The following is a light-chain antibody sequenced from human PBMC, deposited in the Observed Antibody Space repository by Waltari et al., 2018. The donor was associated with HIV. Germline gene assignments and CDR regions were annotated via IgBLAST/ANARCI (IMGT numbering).Light chain of an antibody. V-gene: IGLV2-23*02. CDR3: CSFIGRSTLI. CDR1: SSDIGGYDF. Sequence: QSALTQPASVSGSPGQSLTISCTGSSSDIGGYDFVSCYQQHPGKAPKLIIYDVIERPSGVSNRFSASKSGNTASLTISGLQPEDEADYYCCSFIGRSTLIFGGGTKVTVV. CDR2: DVI. J-gene: IGLJ2*01.